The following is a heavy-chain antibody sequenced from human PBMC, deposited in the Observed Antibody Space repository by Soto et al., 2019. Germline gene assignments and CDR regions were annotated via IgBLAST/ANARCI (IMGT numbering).Heavy chain of an antibody. Sequence: QLQLQESGSRLVKSSQTLSLTCTVSGDSMTSGDYSWSWIRQPPGKGLEWLGYIYRTGNTPYSPSIRSRVSISQARSKNQFSLELTSVTAADPAVYYCARGDYQYSIDYWGQGTLVTVSS. J-gene: IGHJ4*02. CDR2: IYRTGNT. D-gene: IGHD2-2*01. CDR3: ARGDYQYSIDY. CDR1: GDSMTSGDYS. V-gene: IGHV4-30-2*01.